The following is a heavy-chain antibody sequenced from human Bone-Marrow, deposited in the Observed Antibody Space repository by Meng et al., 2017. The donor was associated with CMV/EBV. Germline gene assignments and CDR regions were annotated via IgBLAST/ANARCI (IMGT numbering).Heavy chain of an antibody. V-gene: IGHV1-2*02. CDR2: INPNSGGT. Sequence: SGYTFTGYYMHWVRQAPGQGLEWMGWINPNSGGTNYAQKFQGRVTMTRDTSISTAYMELSRLRSDDTAVYYCARGAVYGSGRHSKSYWGQGTLVTVSS. CDR3: ARGAVYGSGRHSKSY. J-gene: IGHJ4*02. CDR1: GYTFTGYY. D-gene: IGHD3-10*01.